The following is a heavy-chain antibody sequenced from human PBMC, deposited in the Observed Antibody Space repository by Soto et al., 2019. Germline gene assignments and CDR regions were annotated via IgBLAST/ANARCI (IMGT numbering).Heavy chain of an antibody. Sequence: ASVKVSCKASGYTFTSYGISWVRQAPGQGLERMGWISAYNGNTNYAQKLQGRVTMTTDTSTSTAYMELRSLRSDDTAVYYCARDGPFYDSSGYYSDDWGQRTLVTVSS. CDR3: ARDGPFYDSSGYYSDD. J-gene: IGHJ4*02. CDR1: GYTFTSYG. CDR2: ISAYNGNT. D-gene: IGHD3-22*01. V-gene: IGHV1-18*01.